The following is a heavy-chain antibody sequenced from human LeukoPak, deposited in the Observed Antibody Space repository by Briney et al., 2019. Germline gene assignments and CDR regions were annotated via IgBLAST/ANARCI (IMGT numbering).Heavy chain of an antibody. V-gene: IGHV3-23*01. CDR3: ARGLHGVNTMFYFDR. CDR1: GFAFASYG. Sequence: GGSLRLFCAASGFAFASYGMSWVRQAPGKGLDWVASLSGSGHNTYYADSVKGRFTISRDISQKSLFLQMNTLTAEDSAVYYCARGLHGVNTMFYFDRWGQGALVIVSS. J-gene: IGHJ4*02. CDR2: LSGSGHNT. D-gene: IGHD1/OR15-1a*01.